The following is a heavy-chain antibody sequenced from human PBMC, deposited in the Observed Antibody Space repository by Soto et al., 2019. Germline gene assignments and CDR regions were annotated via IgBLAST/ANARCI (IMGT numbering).Heavy chain of an antibody. J-gene: IGHJ4*02. CDR2: INPTSGST. CDR1: GYSFTNYF. D-gene: IGHD3-10*01. Sequence: ASVKVSCKASGYSFTNYFIHWVRQAPGQGLEWMGVINPTSGSTGHARKFQGGATMTTDTSTSTVYMELSSLTSEDTAVYYCARGVSITASGCGPIYWGPGTLVTVSS. V-gene: IGHV1-46*03. CDR3: ARGVSITASGCGPIY.